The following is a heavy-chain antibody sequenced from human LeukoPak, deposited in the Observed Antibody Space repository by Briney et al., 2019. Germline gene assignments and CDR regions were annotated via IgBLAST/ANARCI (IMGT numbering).Heavy chain of an antibody. J-gene: IGHJ4*02. V-gene: IGHV3-30-3*01. D-gene: IGHD2-2*01. CDR3: ARERDVGYCSSFTCHAPAY. Sequence: GRSLRLSCEATGFILSSYAMHWVRQAPGKGLECLTVISDDGSNTYYADSVKGRFNISRDNSKNTVYLQMSSLKTEDTAVYFCARERDVGYCSSFTCHAPAYWGQGSLVTVSS. CDR1: GFILSSYA. CDR2: ISDDGSNT.